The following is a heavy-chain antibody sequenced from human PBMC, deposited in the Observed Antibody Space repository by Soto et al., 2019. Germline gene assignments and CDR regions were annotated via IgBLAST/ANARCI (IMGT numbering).Heavy chain of an antibody. CDR2: IYPGDSDT. D-gene: IGHD3-3*01. CDR3: ARHESITIFGVVTPSKFDY. CDR1: GYSFTSYW. Sequence: PGEPLKISCKGSGYSFTSYWIGWVRQMPGKGLEWMGIIYPGDSDTRYSPSFQGQVTISADKSISTAYLQWSSLKASDTAMYYCARHESITIFGVVTPSKFDYWGQGTLVTVSS. V-gene: IGHV5-51*01. J-gene: IGHJ4*02.